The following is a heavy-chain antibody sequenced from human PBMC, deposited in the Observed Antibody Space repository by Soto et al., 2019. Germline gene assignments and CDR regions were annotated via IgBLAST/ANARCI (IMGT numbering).Heavy chain of an antibody. D-gene: IGHD6-19*01. Sequence: QLQLQESGPGLVKPSETLSLTCTVSGGSISSSSYHWGWIRQPPGKGLEWIGNIYYSGSTYYNPSLKSRVTISVDTSKNQFSLKLTSVTAADTAVYYCARLPSGPDSGWDWAFDYWGQGTLVTVSS. CDR3: ARLPSGPDSGWDWAFDY. CDR1: GGSISSSSYH. CDR2: IYYSGST. V-gene: IGHV4-39*01. J-gene: IGHJ4*02.